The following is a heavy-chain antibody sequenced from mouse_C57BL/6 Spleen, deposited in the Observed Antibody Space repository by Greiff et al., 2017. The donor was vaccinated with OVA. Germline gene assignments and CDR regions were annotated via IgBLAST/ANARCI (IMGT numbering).Heavy chain of an antibody. Sequence: EVKLEESGPGLVKPSQSLSLTCSVTGYSITSGYYWNWIRQFPGNKLEWMGYISYDGSNNYNPSLKNRISITRDTSKNQFFLKLNSVTTEDTATYYCARADYGPFDYWGQGTTLTVSS. V-gene: IGHV3-6*01. CDR2: ISYDGSN. D-gene: IGHD1-1*01. CDR1: GYSITSGYY. CDR3: ARADYGPFDY. J-gene: IGHJ2*01.